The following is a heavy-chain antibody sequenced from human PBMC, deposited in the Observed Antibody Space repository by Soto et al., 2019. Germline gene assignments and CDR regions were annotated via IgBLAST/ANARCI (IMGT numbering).Heavy chain of an antibody. D-gene: IGHD6-13*01. CDR1: GFTFSDYY. CDR3: ARLQRRYSNPADY. V-gene: IGHV3-11*01. CDR2: ISSSGSTI. Sequence: PGGSLRLSCAASGFTFSDYYMSWIRQAPGKGLEWVSYISSSGSTIYYADSVKGRFTISRDNAKNSLYLQMNSLRAEDTAVYYCARLQRRYSNPADYWGQGTLVTVSS. J-gene: IGHJ4*02.